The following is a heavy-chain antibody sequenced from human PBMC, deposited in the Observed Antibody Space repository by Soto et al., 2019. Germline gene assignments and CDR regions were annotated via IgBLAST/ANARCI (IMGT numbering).Heavy chain of an antibody. CDR2: ISYDGSDK. Sequence: PGGSLRLSCAASVFTFRNFGMHWVRQAPGKGPEWVAVISYDGSDKYYGDSVKGRFTISRDNSKNTLYLQMNSLRVEDTAIYYCAKVADVLLWLGYFDYWGQGTLVTVS. CDR1: VFTFRNFG. CDR3: AKVADVLLWLGYFDY. J-gene: IGHJ4*02. V-gene: IGHV3-30*18. D-gene: IGHD3-10*01.